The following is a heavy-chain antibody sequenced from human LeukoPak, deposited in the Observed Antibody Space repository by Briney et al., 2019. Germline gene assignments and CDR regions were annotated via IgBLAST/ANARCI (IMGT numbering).Heavy chain of an antibody. CDR3: ARRDYDGRLPYAFDI. CDR1: GGSISGYS. Sequence: SETLSLTCTVSGGSISGYSWGWIRQPPGKGLGWIGYISYSGYTNYNPSLKSRVTVSVATSKNHFSLELSSVTAADTATYYCARRDYDGRLPYAFDIWGQGTVVTVSS. J-gene: IGHJ3*02. CDR2: ISYSGYT. V-gene: IGHV4-59*08. D-gene: IGHD4-23*01.